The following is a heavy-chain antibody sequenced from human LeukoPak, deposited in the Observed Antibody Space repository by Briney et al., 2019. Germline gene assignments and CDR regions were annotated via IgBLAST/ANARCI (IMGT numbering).Heavy chain of an antibody. CDR3: ATKNDYGDYLNY. V-gene: IGHV4-34*01. CDR2: INHSGST. CDR1: GGSFSGYF. D-gene: IGHD4-17*01. Sequence: SETLSLTCAVYGGSFSGYFWSWIRQPPGKGLEWIGEINHSGSTNYNLSLKSRVTISVDTSKNQFSLKLSSVTAADTAVYYCATKNDYGDYLNYWGQGTLVTVSS. J-gene: IGHJ4*02.